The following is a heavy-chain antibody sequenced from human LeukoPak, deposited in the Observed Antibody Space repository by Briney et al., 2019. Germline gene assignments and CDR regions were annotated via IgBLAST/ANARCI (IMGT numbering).Heavy chain of an antibody. CDR1: GGTFSSYA. J-gene: IGHJ3*02. Sequence: VASVKVSCKASGGTFSSYAISWVRQAPGQGLEWMGRINPNNGGTNYAQNFQVRVTMTRDTSISTAYMELSSLRSEDTAVYYCARVGDGLNDAFDIWGQGTMVTVSS. CDR3: ARVGDGLNDAFDI. D-gene: IGHD5-24*01. CDR2: INPNNGGT. V-gene: IGHV1-2*06.